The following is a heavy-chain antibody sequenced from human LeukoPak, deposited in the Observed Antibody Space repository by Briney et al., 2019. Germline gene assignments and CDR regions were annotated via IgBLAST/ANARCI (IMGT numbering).Heavy chain of an antibody. V-gene: IGHV3-11*01. D-gene: IGHD6-6*01. J-gene: IGHJ4*02. Sequence: GGSLRLSCAASGFIFSDFGMNWIRQAPGKGLEWVPYINKNGNTIYYADSVEGRFTISRDNAKKSLYLQINSLRVEDTAVYYCARARYSSSSGDYWGQGTLVTVSS. CDR3: ARARYSSSSGDY. CDR2: INKNGNTI. CDR1: GFIFSDFG.